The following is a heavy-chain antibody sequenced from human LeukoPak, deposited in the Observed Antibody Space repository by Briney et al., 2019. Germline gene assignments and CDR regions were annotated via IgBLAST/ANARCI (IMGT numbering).Heavy chain of an antibody. CDR1: GGSISSGSHY. J-gene: IGHJ4*02. CDR2: IYYTGST. D-gene: IGHD2-15*01. CDR3: VRTRCSGGSCYGEVDY. V-gene: IGHV4-39*07. Sequence: PSETLSLTCTVSGGSISSGSHYWGWIRQPPGKGLEWIGNIYYTGSTYYNPSLKSRVTISIDTSKNQFSLRLSSVTAADTAVYYCVRTRCSGGSCYGEVDYWGQGTLVTVSS.